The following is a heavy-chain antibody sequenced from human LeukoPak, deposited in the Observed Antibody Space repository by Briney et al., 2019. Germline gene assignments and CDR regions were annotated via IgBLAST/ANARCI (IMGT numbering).Heavy chain of an antibody. CDR2: IYPGDSYT. V-gene: IGHV5-51*01. D-gene: IGHD2-8*01. CDR1: GYSFTSYW. CDR3: ARPMAGSGGYYYYDMDV. J-gene: IGHJ6*02. Sequence: PGESLKISCKGSGYSFTSYWIGWVRQMPGKGLEWMGIIYPGDSYTNYSPSFQGHVTISADKSISTAYLQWSSLKASDTATYYCARPMAGSGGYYYYDMDVWGQGTTVTVSS.